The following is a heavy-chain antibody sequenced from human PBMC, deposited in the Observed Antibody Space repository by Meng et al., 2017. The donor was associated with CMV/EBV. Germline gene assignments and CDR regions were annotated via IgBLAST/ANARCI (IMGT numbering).Heavy chain of an antibody. CDR1: FTGYL. CDR2: IDPSSSYT. J-gene: IGHJ5*02. CDR3: ARQTKGRSWYDRGNWFDP. V-gene: IGHV5-10-1*01. D-gene: IGHD6-13*01. Sequence: FTGYLIGWVRPMPGKRLGLMGRIDPSSSYTNYSPSFQGHVTISADKSISTAYLQWSSLKASDTAMYYCARQTKGRSWYDRGNWFDPWGQGTLVTVSS.